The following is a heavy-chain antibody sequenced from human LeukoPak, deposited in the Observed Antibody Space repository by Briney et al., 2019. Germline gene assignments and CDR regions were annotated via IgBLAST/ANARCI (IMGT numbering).Heavy chain of an antibody. J-gene: IGHJ5*02. CDR3: ARVRSSDWYSIDP. Sequence: SETLSLTCTVSGGSISSYYWSWIRQPPGKGLEWIGEIIQSGSTNYNPSLKSRLTISVDTSRNQFSLKLSSVTAADTAVYYCARVRSSDWYSIDPWGQGTLVTVSS. CDR2: IIQSGST. V-gene: IGHV4-34*12. CDR1: GGSISSYY. D-gene: IGHD6-19*01.